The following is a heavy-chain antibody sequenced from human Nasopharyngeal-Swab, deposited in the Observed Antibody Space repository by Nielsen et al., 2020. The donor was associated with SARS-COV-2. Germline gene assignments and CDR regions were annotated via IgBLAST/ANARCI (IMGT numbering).Heavy chain of an antibody. CDR2: IIPIFGTA. V-gene: IGHV1-69*06. J-gene: IGHJ6*02. Sequence: SVKVSCKASGYTFTSYAMNWVRQAPGQGLEWMGGIIPIFGTANYAQKFQGRVTITADKSTSTAYMELSSLRSEDTAVYYCAGGFVLMVYAIPGEYYYYGMDVWGQGTTVTVSS. CDR3: AGGFVLMVYAIPGEYYYYGMDV. D-gene: IGHD2-8*01. CDR1: GYTFTSYA.